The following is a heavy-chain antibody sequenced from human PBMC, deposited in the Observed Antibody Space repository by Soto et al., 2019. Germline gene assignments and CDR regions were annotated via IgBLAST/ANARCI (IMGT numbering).Heavy chain of an antibody. Sequence: GSLRLSCAASGFTFSSYSMNWVRQAPGKGLEWVSSISSSSSYIYYADSVKGRFTISRDNAKNSLYLQMNSLRAEDTAVYYCARGANSGSFLMDYYYYGMDVWGQGTTVTVSS. CDR1: GFTFSSYS. V-gene: IGHV3-21*01. CDR3: ARGANSGSFLMDYYYYGMDV. D-gene: IGHD1-26*01. J-gene: IGHJ6*02. CDR2: ISSSSSYI.